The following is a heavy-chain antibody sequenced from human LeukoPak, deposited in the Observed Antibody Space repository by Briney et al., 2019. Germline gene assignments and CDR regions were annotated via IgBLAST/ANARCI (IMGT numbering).Heavy chain of an antibody. J-gene: IGHJ6*03. CDR2: INHSGST. D-gene: IGHD3-10*01. CDR1: GGSFSGYY. Sequence: PSETLSLTCAVYGGSFSGYYWSWIRQPPGKGLEWIGEINHSGSTNYNPSLKSRVTISVDTSKNQFSLKLSSVTAADTAVYYCAGLYYYGSGSYDYYYYYMDVWGKGTTVTISS. V-gene: IGHV4-34*01. CDR3: AGLYYYGSGSYDYYYYYMDV.